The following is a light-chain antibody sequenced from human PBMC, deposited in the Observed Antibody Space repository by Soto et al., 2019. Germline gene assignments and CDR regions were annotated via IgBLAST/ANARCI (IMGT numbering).Light chain of an antibody. CDR2: DAS. CDR3: QEYASAPLT. V-gene: IGKV3-20*01. J-gene: IGKJ4*01. Sequence: EMVLTQSLGTLSLSPGERATLSCRTSQSVGKNYLAWFQQKPGQAPRLLLYDASSRATGVPDRFSGSGSGTDFTVTISRLEPEDFAVYYCQEYASAPLTFGGGTKVEIK. CDR1: QSVGKNY.